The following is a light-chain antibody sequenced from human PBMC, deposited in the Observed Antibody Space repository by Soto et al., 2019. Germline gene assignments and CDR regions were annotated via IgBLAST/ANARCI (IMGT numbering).Light chain of an antibody. J-gene: IGKJ4*01. CDR3: QQRGSWPRT. CDR2: HAS. Sequence: EIVMTQSPVSLSVSPGARATLSCRASQSVSTKLAWYQQKPGQAPRLLIYHASIRAAGIPARFSGSGSGTEFTLTISSLQSEDFALYYCQQRGSWPRTSGGGTKVDIK. V-gene: IGKV3D-15*01. CDR1: QSVSTK.